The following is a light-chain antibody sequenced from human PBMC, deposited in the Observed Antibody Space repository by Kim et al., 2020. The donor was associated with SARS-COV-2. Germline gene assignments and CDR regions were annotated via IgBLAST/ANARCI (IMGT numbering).Light chain of an antibody. CDR1: QSVSSN. V-gene: IGKV3-15*01. CDR3: QQYSNWPPIT. CDR2: GAS. J-gene: IGKJ5*01. Sequence: SPGEKATISCRASQSVSSNLAWYQQKPGQAPRLLIYGASTRATGIPARFSGSGSGTEFTLTISSLQSEDFAVYYCQQYSNWPPITFGQGTRLEIK.